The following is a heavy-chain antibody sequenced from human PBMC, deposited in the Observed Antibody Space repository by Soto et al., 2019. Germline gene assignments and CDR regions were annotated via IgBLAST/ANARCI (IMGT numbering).Heavy chain of an antibody. Sequence: ASVKVSCKASGYTFTSYGISWVRQAPGQGLEWMGWISAYNGNTNYAQKLQGRVTMTTDTSISTAYMELSSLRSEDTALYYCANLLAVAGQDYYGMDVWGQGTTVTVSS. J-gene: IGHJ6*02. CDR2: ISAYNGNT. CDR3: ANLLAVAGQDYYGMDV. D-gene: IGHD6-19*01. CDR1: GYTFTSYG. V-gene: IGHV1-18*01.